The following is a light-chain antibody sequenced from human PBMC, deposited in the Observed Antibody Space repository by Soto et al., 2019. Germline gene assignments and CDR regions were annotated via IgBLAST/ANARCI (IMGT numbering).Light chain of an antibody. CDR3: QEYDNSRWT. CDR2: GAS. CDR1: QSVSNNY. J-gene: IGKJ1*01. Sequence: EVVLTQSPGTLSLSPGERATLSCRASQSVSNNYLAWYQQKPGQAPRLLIYGASRRATGIPDRFSGSGSGTDFTLTITRLEPEDFAVYYCQEYDNSRWTFGQGTK. V-gene: IGKV3-20*01.